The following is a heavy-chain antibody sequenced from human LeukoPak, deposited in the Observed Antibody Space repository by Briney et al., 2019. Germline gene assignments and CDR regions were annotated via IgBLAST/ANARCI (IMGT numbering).Heavy chain of an antibody. V-gene: IGHV4-34*01. CDR1: GGSFSGYY. D-gene: IGHD3-10*01. J-gene: IGHJ4*02. CDR3: ARATVLGVRGVRTKYYFDY. Sequence: PSETLSLTCAVYGGSFSGYYWSWIRQPPGKGLEWIGEINHSGSTNYNPSLKSRVTISVDTSKNQFSLKLSSVTAADTAVYYCARATVLGVRGVRTKYYFDYWGQGTLVTVSS. CDR2: INHSGST.